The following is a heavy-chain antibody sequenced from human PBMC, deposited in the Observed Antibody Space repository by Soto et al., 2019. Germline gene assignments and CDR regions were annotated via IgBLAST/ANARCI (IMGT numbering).Heavy chain of an antibody. CDR2: IYYTGST. D-gene: IGHD3-22*01. CDR3: ARDLGYDRSDDPN. J-gene: IGHJ4*02. CDR1: GVSVSTYY. Sequence: PSETLSLTCTVSGVSVSTYYWNWIRQPPGKGLEWIGYIYYTGSTNYNPSLKSRVTMSVDMSKNQVSLTLSSVTAGDTAVYYCARDLGYDRSDDPNWGQGTLVTVS. V-gene: IGHV4-59*02.